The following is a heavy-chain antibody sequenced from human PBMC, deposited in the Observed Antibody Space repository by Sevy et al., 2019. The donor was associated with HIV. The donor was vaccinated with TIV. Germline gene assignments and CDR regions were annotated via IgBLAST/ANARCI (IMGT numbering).Heavy chain of an antibody. CDR2: IYYSGST. Sequence: SETLSLTCTVSGGSISSSSYYWGWIRQPPGKGLEWIGSIYYSGSTYYNPSLKSRVTISVDTSKNQFSLKLSSVTAADTAVYYCARYRKLDYDYVWGSYRGFDYWGQGTLVTVSS. D-gene: IGHD3-16*02. J-gene: IGHJ4*02. CDR1: GGSISSSSYY. V-gene: IGHV4-39*01. CDR3: ARYRKLDYDYVWGSYRGFDY.